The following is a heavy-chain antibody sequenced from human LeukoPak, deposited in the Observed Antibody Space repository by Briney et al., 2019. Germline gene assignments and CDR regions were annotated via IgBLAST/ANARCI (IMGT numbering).Heavy chain of an antibody. Sequence: GGSLRLSCAASGFTFSSFAVSWVRQAPGKGLEWVSSISCSGDAAYYADSVKGRFTISRDNSKNILYLQMNSLGAEDSAVYYCAAAPRPTTPLLPVDYWGQGTLVTVSS. CDR2: ISCSGDAA. V-gene: IGHV3-23*01. CDR3: AAAPRPTTPLLPVDY. CDR1: GFTFSSFA. D-gene: IGHD1-1*01. J-gene: IGHJ4*02.